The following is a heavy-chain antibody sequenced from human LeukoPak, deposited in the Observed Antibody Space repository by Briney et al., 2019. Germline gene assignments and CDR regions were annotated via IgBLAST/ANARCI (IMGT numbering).Heavy chain of an antibody. Sequence: SETLSLTCAVYGGSFSGYYWSWIRQPPGKGLEWIGEINHSGSTNYNPSLKSRVTISVDTSKNQFSLKLSSVTAADTAVYYCARVVRDSGYDSDPYFDYWGQGTLVTVSS. V-gene: IGHV4-34*01. J-gene: IGHJ4*02. CDR3: ARVVRDSGYDSDPYFDY. D-gene: IGHD5-12*01. CDR1: GGSFSGYY. CDR2: INHSGST.